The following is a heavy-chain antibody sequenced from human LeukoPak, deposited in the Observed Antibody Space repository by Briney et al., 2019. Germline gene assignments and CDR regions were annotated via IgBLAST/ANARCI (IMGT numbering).Heavy chain of an antibody. CDR2: ISGSGSST. V-gene: IGHV3-23*01. D-gene: IGHD5-12*01. CDR3: TKRVDFHY. Sequence: GGSLRLSCAAPGFTLSSYAMTWVRQAPGRGLELVSTISGSGSSTYYATSVKGRFTISRENSKNTLYLQLNSMRVEDMAVYHCTKRVDFHYWGQGTLVPVSS. CDR1: GFTLSSYA. J-gene: IGHJ4*02.